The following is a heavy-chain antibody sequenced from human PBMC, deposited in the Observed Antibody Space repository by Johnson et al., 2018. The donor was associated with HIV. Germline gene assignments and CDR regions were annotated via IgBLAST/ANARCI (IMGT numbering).Heavy chain of an antibody. V-gene: IGHV3-30*04. CDR3: ARDQSSRQAFDI. D-gene: IGHD6-6*01. J-gene: IGHJ3*02. CDR1: GFTFSSYA. CDR2: ISYDGSNK. Sequence: QMQLVESGGGVVQPGRSLRLSCAASGFTFSSYAMHWVRQAPGKGLEWVAVISYDGSNKYYADSVKGRFTISRDNSKNTLYLQMNSLRAEDTAVYYCARDQSSRQAFDIWGQGTMGTVSS.